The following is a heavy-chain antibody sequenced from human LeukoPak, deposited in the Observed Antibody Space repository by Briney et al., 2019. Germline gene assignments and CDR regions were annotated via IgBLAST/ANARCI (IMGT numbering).Heavy chain of an antibody. CDR2: IYTSGST. V-gene: IGHV4-4*07. J-gene: IGHJ5*02. Sequence: SETLSLTCTVSGGSISSYFWSWIRQPAGKGLEWIGRIYTSGSTNSNPSLKSRLTMPVDTSKNQFSLKLSSVTAADTAVYYCARAYSSGWYYWFDPWGQGTLVTVSS. CDR1: GGSISSYF. D-gene: IGHD6-19*01. CDR3: ARAYSSGWYYWFDP.